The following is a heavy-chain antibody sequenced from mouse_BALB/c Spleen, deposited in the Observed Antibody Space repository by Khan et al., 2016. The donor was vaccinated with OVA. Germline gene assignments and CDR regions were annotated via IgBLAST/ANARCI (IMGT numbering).Heavy chain of an antibody. J-gene: IGHJ3*01. CDR3: ARAGSGGFAY. CDR2: ISDGGSYI. Sequence: EVELVESGGGLVKPGGSLKLSCAASGFTFSGYYMCWVRQSPEKRLEWVGTISDGGSYINYPASVKGRFIISRDNAYTHLYLQMSSLESEDTAMYYYARAGSGGFAYWGKGTLVTVSA. CDR1: GFTFSGYY. D-gene: IGHD1-1*02. V-gene: IGHV5-4*02.